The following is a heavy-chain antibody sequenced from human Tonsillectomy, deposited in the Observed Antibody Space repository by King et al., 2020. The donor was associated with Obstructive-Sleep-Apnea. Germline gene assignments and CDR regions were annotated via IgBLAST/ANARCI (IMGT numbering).Heavy chain of an antibody. D-gene: IGHD2-21*01. CDR1: GFTFSSYA. Sequence: EVQLVESGGGLVQPGGSLRLSCAASGFTFSSYAMSWVRQAPGKGLEWVSAISGSGGSTYHADSVKGRFTTSRDNSKNTLYLHMNSLRAEDTAVYYCAKESAPYSVKYYYYGMDVWGQGTTVTVSS. V-gene: IGHV3-23*04. J-gene: IGHJ6*02. CDR3: AKESAPYSVKYYYYGMDV. CDR2: ISGSGGST.